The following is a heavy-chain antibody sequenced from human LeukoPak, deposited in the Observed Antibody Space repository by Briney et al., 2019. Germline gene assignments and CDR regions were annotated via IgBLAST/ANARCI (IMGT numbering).Heavy chain of an antibody. D-gene: IGHD6-19*01. CDR2: INDRGGYI. J-gene: IGHJ4*02. Sequence: GGSLRLSCEASGFTFSMYSMAWVRQAPGKGLEWVSGINDRGGYIQDADSVKGRFTISRDNSQNTLFLQMNSLRDEDTAVYYCVKERDRGIEVADDFDYWGQGTLVTVSS. CDR3: VKERDRGIEVADDFDY. V-gene: IGHV3-23*01. CDR1: GFTFSMYS.